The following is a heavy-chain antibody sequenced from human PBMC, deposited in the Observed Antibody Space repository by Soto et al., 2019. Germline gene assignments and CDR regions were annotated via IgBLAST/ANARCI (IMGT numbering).Heavy chain of an antibody. J-gene: IGHJ3*02. CDR1: GGSIRSGDYY. CDR2: IYHSGST. Sequence: SETLSLTCTVSGGSIRSGDYYWSWIRQSPGKGLEWIGFIYHSGSTYYNPSLKSRVTISVDTSKNQFSLKLSSVTAADTAVYYCARDPLYDYGDFSHVLDIWGQGTMVTVSS. CDR3: ARDPLYDYGDFSHVLDI. D-gene: IGHD4-17*01. V-gene: IGHV4-30-4*01.